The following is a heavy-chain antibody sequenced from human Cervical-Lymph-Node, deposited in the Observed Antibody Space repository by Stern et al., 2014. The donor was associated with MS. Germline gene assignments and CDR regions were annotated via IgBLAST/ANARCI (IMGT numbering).Heavy chain of an antibody. Sequence: QAQLMQFGAEVTTSGSSVKASCKASGGTFSKFPSSWVRQAPGQGLEWMGGTFPVCGTPTYAQEFRGRVTITADVSTSTVYMELSSLRSDDTAVYYCALSSETSDRWYSLGYDLWGQGTLVTVSS. J-gene: IGHJ5*02. CDR1: GGTFSKFP. CDR3: ALSSETSDRWYSLGYDL. V-gene: IGHV1-69*01. CDR2: TFPVCGTP. D-gene: IGHD6-13*01.